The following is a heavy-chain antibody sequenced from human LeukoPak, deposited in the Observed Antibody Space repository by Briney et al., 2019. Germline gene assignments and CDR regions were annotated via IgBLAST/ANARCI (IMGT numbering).Heavy chain of an antibody. CDR1: GYTFTGYY. Sequence: ASVKVSCKASGYTFTGYYMHWVRQAPGQGLEWMGWINPNSGGTNYAQKFQGRVTVTRDTSISTAYMELSRLRSDDTAVYYCARDQLPLGVTMVRGVFDYWGQGTLVTVSS. J-gene: IGHJ4*02. D-gene: IGHD3-10*01. CDR2: INPNSGGT. V-gene: IGHV1-2*02. CDR3: ARDQLPLGVTMVRGVFDY.